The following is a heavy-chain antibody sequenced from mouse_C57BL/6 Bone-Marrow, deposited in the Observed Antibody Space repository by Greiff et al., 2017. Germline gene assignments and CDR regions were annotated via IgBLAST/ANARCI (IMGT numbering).Heavy chain of an antibody. V-gene: IGHV7-1*01. J-gene: IGHJ4*01. CDR2: SRNKANDYTT. CDR3: ARDASGYYAYYAMDY. CDR1: GFTFSDFY. D-gene: IGHD2-3*01. Sequence: EVKLMESGGGLVQSGRSLRLSCATSGFTFSDFYMEWVRQAPGKGLEWIAASRNKANDYTTEYSASVKGRFIVSRDTSQSILYLQMNALRAEDTAIYYCARDASGYYAYYAMDYWGQGTSVTVSS.